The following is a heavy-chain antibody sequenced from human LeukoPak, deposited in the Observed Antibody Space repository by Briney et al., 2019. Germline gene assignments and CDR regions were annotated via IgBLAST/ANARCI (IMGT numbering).Heavy chain of an antibody. CDR2: IYHSGST. Sequence: SETLSLTCAVSGGSISSSNWWSWVRQPPGKGLEWIGEIYHSGSTNYNPSLKSRVTISVDKSKNQFSLKLSSVTAADTAVYYCASSPDYYDILTGYSVAVRYFDYWGQGTLVTVSS. D-gene: IGHD3-9*01. CDR3: ASSPDYYDILTGYSVAVRYFDY. CDR1: GGSISSSNW. J-gene: IGHJ4*02. V-gene: IGHV4-4*02.